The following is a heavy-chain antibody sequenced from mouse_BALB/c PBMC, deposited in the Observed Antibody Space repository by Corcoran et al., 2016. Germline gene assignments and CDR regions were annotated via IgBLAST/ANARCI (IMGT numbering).Heavy chain of an antibody. CDR3: ARTWDWFSDV. Sequence: QVQLQQSGAELMKPGASLKISCKTTGYTFSSYWIEWVKQRPGHGLEWIGEIFPGSGSTKYNEKFKGKATFTADTSSNTAYMQLSSLTSEDSAVYDCARTWDWFSDVWGAGTTVTVSS. CDR1: GYTFSSYW. CDR2: IFPGSGST. D-gene: IGHD4-1*01. V-gene: IGHV1-9*01. J-gene: IGHJ1*01.